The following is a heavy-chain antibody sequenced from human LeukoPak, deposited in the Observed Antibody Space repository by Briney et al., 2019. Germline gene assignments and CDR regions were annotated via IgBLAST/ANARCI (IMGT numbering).Heavy chain of an antibody. CDR2: ISGSGGST. J-gene: IGHJ4*02. CDR3: ARSSRGRDGYNYAFDY. D-gene: IGHD5-24*01. Sequence: GGSLRLSCAASGFTFSSYAMSWVRQAPGKGLEWVSAISGSGGSTYYADSVKGRFTISRDNSKNTLYLQMNSLRAEDTAVYYCARSSRGRDGYNYAFDYWGQGTLVTVSS. CDR1: GFTFSSYA. V-gene: IGHV3-23*01.